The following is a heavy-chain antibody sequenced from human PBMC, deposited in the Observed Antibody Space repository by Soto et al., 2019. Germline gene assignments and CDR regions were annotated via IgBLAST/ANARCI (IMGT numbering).Heavy chain of an antibody. V-gene: IGHV4-34*01. J-gene: IGHJ4*02. CDR3: ARVGYSSSSAFDY. Sequence: SETLSLTCAVYGGSFRGYYWSWIRQPPGKGMEWIGEINHSGSTNYNPSLKSRVTISVDTSKNQFSLKLSSVTAADTAVYYCARVGYSSSSAFDYWGQGTLVPVSS. D-gene: IGHD6-6*01. CDR1: GGSFRGYY. CDR2: INHSGST.